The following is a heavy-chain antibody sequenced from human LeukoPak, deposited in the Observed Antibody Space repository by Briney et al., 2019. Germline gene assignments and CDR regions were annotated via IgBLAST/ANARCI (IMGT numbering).Heavy chain of an antibody. CDR1: GFSLSTYF. CDR2: ISRTSEYI. D-gene: IGHD3-16*01. CDR3: AGGGDFDY. V-gene: IGHV3-21*01. Sequence: GGSLRLSCAASGFSLSTYFMNWVRQAPGKGLEWVSSISRTSEYIHYADSVRGRFAISRDNAKNSVYLQMNSLRAEDTAVYFCAGGGDFDYWGQGILVTVSA. J-gene: IGHJ4*02.